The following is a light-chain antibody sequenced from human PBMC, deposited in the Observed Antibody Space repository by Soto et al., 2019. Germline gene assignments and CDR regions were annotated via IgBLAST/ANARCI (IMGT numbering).Light chain of an antibody. Sequence: IQMTQSPSTLSASVGDRVTITCRASQSVSSWLAWYQQKPGTAPKLLIYHASTLESGVPSRFSGSGSGTDFTLTISGLQPEDFGTYYCQQSYNMPGTFGQGTQLEIK. CDR1: QSVSSW. J-gene: IGKJ5*01. CDR3: QQSYNMPGT. CDR2: HAS. V-gene: IGKV1-5*01.